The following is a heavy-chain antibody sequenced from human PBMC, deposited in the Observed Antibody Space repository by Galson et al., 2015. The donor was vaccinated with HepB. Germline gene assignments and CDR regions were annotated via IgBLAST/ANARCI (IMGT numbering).Heavy chain of an antibody. D-gene: IGHD3-16*01. V-gene: IGHV3-30*18. CDR3: AKGRDPYYDYVWGFPLDY. CDR1: GFTFSIYS. CDR2: ISYDGRNT. J-gene: IGHJ4*02. Sequence: SLRLSCAASGFTFSIYSMHWVRQAQGKGLEWVAVISYDGRNTYYADSVNGRFTISRDNSKNTPYLQMNSLRAEDTAVYYCAKGRDPYYDYVWGFPLDYWGQGTMVTVSS.